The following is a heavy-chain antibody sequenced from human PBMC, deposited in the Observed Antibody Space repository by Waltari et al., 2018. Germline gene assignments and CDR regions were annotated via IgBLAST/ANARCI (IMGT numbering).Heavy chain of an antibody. CDR1: GFTFSSYS. CDR3: ARDLSGKVYASRGGFDY. V-gene: IGHV3-21*01. Sequence: EVQLVESGGGLVKPGGSLRLSCAASGFTFSSYSMNWVRQAPGKGLEWVSSISSSSSYIYYADSVKGRCTISRDNAKNALYLQMNSLRAEDTAVYYCARDLSGKVYASRGGFDYWGQGTLVTVSS. J-gene: IGHJ4*02. CDR2: ISSSSSYI. D-gene: IGHD2-8*01.